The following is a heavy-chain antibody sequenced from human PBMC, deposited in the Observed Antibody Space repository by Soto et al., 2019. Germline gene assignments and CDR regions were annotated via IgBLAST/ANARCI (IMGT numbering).Heavy chain of an antibody. D-gene: IGHD2-15*01. CDR3: ARHRVYCSGGSCYEGENCFDP. CDR2: IDPSDSYT. V-gene: IGHV5-10-1*01. J-gene: IGHJ5*02. Sequence: GESLKISCKGSGYSFNSYWISWVRQMPGKGLEWMGRIDPSDSYTNYSPSFQGHVTISADKSISTAYLQWSSLKASDTAMYYFARHRVYCSGGSCYEGENCFDPWGQGTLVTVSS. CDR1: GYSFNSYW.